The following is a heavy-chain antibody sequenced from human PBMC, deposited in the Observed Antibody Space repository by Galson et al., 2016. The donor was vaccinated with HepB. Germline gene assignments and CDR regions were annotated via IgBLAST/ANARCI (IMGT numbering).Heavy chain of an antibody. J-gene: IGHJ4*02. V-gene: IGHV3-48*01. CDR3: AKPNSDGWYILTN. Sequence: SLRLSCAASGFTFSSYTMNWVRQAPGKGLEWVSYISSSSSSIYYADSVKGRFTISRDNSKSTLYLQMNSLRAEDTAIYYCAKPNSDGWYILTNWGQGTLVSSSS. CDR2: ISSSSSSI. CDR1: GFTFSSYT. D-gene: IGHD6-19*01.